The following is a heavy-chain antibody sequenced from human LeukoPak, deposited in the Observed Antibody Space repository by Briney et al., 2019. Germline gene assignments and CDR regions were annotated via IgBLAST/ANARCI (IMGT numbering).Heavy chain of an antibody. CDR2: INPNSGGT. Sequence: ASVKVSCKASGYTFTGYYMHWVRQAPGQGLEWMGWINPNSGGTNYAQKFQGRVTMTRDTSISTAYMELSRLRSGDKAVYYCSRDPNFGVVNYFDYWGQGTLVTVSS. V-gene: IGHV1-2*02. CDR3: SRDPNFGVVNYFDY. D-gene: IGHD3-3*01. J-gene: IGHJ4*02. CDR1: GYTFTGYY.